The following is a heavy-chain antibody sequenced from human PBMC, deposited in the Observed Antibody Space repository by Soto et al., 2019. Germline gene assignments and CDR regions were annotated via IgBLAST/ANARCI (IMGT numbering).Heavy chain of an antibody. J-gene: IGHJ4*02. Sequence: VGSLRLSCAASGFTFNIYGMHWVRQAPDKGLEWVALISYGGSNQYYADSVKGRFTISRDNSKNTLFLQMNSLRADDTAVYYCAKDQASGQGSFDSWGQGTLVTVSS. CDR3: AKDQASGQGSFDS. CDR1: GFTFNIYG. CDR2: ISYGGSNQ. V-gene: IGHV3-30*18.